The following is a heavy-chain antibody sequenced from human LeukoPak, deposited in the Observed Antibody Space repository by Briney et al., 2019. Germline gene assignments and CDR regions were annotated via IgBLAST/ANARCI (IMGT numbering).Heavy chain of an antibody. J-gene: IGHJ4*02. D-gene: IGHD3-22*01. V-gene: IGHV1-18*01. Sequence: ASVTVSCKASGYTFTSYGIDWVRQAPGQGLEWMGWISAYNGNTNYAQKLQGRVTMTTDTSTSTAYMELRSLRSDDTAVYYCAREVPYDTSVYYQPFDYWGQGTLVTVSS. CDR3: AREVPYDTSVYYQPFDY. CDR2: ISAYNGNT. CDR1: GYTFTSYG.